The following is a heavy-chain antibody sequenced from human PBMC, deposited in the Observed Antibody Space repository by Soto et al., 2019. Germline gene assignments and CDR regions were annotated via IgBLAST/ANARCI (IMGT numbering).Heavy chain of an antibody. CDR3: AREPPSDIVLVPAAMTNDY. V-gene: IGHV1-18*01. D-gene: IGHD2-2*01. CDR1: GYTFTSYG. J-gene: IGHJ4*02. CDR2: ISAYNGNT. Sequence: ASVKVSCKASGYTFTSYGISWVRQAPGQGLEWMGWISAYNGNTNYAQKLQGRVTMTTDTSTSTAYMELRSLRSDDTAVYYCAREPPSDIVLVPAAMTNDYWGQGTLVTVSS.